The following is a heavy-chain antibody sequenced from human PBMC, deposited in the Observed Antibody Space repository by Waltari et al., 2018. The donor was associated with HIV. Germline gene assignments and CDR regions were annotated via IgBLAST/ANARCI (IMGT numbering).Heavy chain of an antibody. V-gene: IGHV3-21*01. CDR1: GFTLSDED. J-gene: IGHJ3*01. CDR3: ARDRKSNSFTFDL. D-gene: IGHD4-4*01. CDR2: ISRWSSYI. Sequence: EELLVESGGGLVKPGGSLGVSCAASGFTLSDEDLNWVRQAPGKGLEWVASISRWSSYIYRAESVEGRFTISRDNAKNSLYLQMSSLRAEDTAVYYCARDRKSNSFTFDLWGRGTLVTVSS.